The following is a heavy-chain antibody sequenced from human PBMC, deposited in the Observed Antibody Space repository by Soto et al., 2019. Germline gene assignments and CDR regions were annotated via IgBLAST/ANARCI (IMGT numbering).Heavy chain of an antibody. CDR2: ISYDGSNK. J-gene: IGHJ6*02. CDR3: ARNQSIAGAALCYYYYYRMDV. CDR1: GFTFSSYA. D-gene: IGHD6-6*01. Sequence: GGSLRHSCAASGFTFSSYAMHWVRQAPGKGLEWVAVISYDGSNKYYADSVKGRFTISRDNSKNTLYLQMDSLRAEDTAVYYCARNQSIAGAALCYYYYYRMDVWGQGTTVTVSS. V-gene: IGHV3-30-3*01.